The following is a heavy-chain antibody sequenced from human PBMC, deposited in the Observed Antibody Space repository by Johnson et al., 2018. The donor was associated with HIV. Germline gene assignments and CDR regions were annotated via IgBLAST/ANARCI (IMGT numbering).Heavy chain of an antibody. D-gene: IGHD6-19*01. CDR1: GFTFSNYA. V-gene: IGHV3-30*03. CDR2: VAYDGSKK. CDR3: ARLPGYSSGWTLGAFDI. Sequence: QVQLVESGGGVVQPGKSLRLSCAASGFTFSNYAIHWVRQAPGKGLEWVAIVAYDGSKKCYADSMQGRFPISRDNAKNSLYLQMNSLRAEDTAVYYCARLPGYSSGWTLGAFDIWGQGTMVTVSS. J-gene: IGHJ3*02.